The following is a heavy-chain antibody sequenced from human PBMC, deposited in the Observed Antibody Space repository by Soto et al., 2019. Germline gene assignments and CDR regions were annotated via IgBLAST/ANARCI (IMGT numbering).Heavy chain of an antibody. D-gene: IGHD5-18*01. V-gene: IGHV1-2*04. CDR1: GYTFTGYY. CDR2: INPNSGGT. Sequence: QVQLVQSGAEVKKPGASVKVSCKASGYTFTGYYMHWVRQAPGQGLEWMGLINPNSGGTNYAQKFQGWVTMTRDTSSSTAYMELSRLRSDDTAVYYCARGHSGYSYGHGGFDYWGQGTLVTVSS. CDR3: ARGHSGYSYGHGGFDY. J-gene: IGHJ4*02.